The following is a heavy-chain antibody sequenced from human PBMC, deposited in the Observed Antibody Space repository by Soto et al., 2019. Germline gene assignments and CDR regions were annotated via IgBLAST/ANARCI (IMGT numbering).Heavy chain of an antibody. Sequence: GESLKISCKGSGYSFTSYWISWVRQMSGKGLEWMGRIDPSDSYTNYSPSFQGHVTISADKSISTAYLQWSSLKASDTAMYYCASTKKGYCSGGSCSNYYYYGMDVWAKGPRSPSP. V-gene: IGHV5-10-1*01. CDR1: GYSFTSYW. D-gene: IGHD2-15*01. CDR2: IDPSDSYT. CDR3: ASTKKGYCSGGSCSNYYYYGMDV. J-gene: IGHJ6*02.